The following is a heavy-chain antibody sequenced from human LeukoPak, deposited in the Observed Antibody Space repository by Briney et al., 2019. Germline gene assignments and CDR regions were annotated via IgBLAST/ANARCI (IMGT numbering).Heavy chain of an antibody. V-gene: IGHV3-23*01. D-gene: IGHD3-22*01. Sequence: PGGSLRLSCAASGFTFSSYAMSWVRQAPGKGLEWVSAISGSGGSTYYADSVKGRFTISRDNSKNTLYLQMNSLRAEDTAVCYCATARTMIVVGYFDYWGQGTLVTVSS. CDR1: GFTFSSYA. J-gene: IGHJ4*02. CDR2: ISGSGGST. CDR3: ATARTMIVVGYFDY.